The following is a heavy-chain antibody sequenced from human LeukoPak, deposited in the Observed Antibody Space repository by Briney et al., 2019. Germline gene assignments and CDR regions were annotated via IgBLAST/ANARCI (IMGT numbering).Heavy chain of an antibody. Sequence: PSETLSLTCSVSGDSISGHYWSWIRQPPGKGLEWIGYIFYSGSTNYNPSLRSRVTISVDMYKNQFSLKLRPVTAADPAVFWCAKHLTNAYYDMIWFDPWGQGTLVTVSS. CDR3: AKHLTNAYYDMIWFDP. V-gene: IGHV4-59*11. CDR1: GDSISGHY. CDR2: IFYSGST. J-gene: IGHJ5*02. D-gene: IGHD3-16*01.